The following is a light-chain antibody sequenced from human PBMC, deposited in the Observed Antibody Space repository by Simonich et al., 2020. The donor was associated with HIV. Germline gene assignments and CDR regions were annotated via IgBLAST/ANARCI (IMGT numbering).Light chain of an antibody. CDR2: DAS. V-gene: IGKV3-11*01. Sequence: EIVLTQSPAPLSLSPGERATLPCRASQNINNYLAWYQQKPGQAPRILIWDASKRATGIPARFSGSGSGTDFTLTISSLQPEDFAVYYCQQRSNWSTFGQGTKLEIK. J-gene: IGKJ2*01. CDR1: QNINNY. CDR3: QQRSNWST.